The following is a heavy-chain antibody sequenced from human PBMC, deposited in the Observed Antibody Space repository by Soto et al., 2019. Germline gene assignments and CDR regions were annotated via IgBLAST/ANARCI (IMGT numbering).Heavy chain of an antibody. V-gene: IGHV4-34*01. CDR3: ARGQGGYSYPNWFDP. J-gene: IGHJ5*02. Sequence: PSETLSLTCAVYGGSFSGYYWSWIRQPPGKGLEWIGEINHSGSTNYIPSLKSRVTISVDTSKNQFSLKLSSVTAADTAVYYCARGQGGYSYPNWFDPWGQGTLVT. D-gene: IGHD5-18*01. CDR1: GGSFSGYY. CDR2: INHSGST.